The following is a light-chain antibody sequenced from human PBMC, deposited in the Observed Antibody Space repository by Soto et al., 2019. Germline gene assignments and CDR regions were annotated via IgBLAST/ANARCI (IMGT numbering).Light chain of an antibody. CDR2: AAS. J-gene: IGKJ4*01. V-gene: IGKV1-39*01. Sequence: DIQMTQSPSSLSASIGDRVTLTCRASQCLGKYLNWYQHKPGKAPKLLIFAASTLQLGVPSRFSGSGSGTEFTLSISSLQPEDFATYFCLQTNSSPFTFGGGTKVEIK. CDR3: LQTNSSPFT. CDR1: QCLGKY.